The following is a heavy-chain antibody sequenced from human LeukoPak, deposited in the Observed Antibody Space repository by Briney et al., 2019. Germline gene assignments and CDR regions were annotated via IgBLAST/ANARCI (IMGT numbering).Heavy chain of an antibody. J-gene: IGHJ4*02. CDR2: ISYDVTYDFTYT. CDR3: ARARLNSDWQVKWGTFND. CDR1: GFTFSSYA. V-gene: IGHV3-30*04. Sequence: PGGSLRLSCAASGFTFSSYAMHWVRQAPGKGLEWVAVISYDVTYDFTYTYYEDSVKGRFTISRDNSKNEVYLQMNSLRREDTATYYCARARLNSDWQVKWGTFNDWGQGTLVTVSS. D-gene: IGHD6-19*01.